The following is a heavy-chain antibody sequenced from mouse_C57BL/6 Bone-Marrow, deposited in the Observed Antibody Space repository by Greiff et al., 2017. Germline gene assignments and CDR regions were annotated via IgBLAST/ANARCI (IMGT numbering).Heavy chain of an antibody. J-gene: IGHJ3*01. D-gene: IGHD1-3*01. Sequence: QVQLQQPGAELVRPGTSVKLSCKASGYTFTSYWMHWVKQRPGQGLEWIGVIDPSDSYTNYNQKFKGKATLTVDTSSSTAYMRLSSLTSEDSAVYYCAKELIFSLRGQGTLVTVSA. CDR3: AKELIFSL. CDR2: IDPSDSYT. CDR1: GYTFTSYW. V-gene: IGHV1-59*01.